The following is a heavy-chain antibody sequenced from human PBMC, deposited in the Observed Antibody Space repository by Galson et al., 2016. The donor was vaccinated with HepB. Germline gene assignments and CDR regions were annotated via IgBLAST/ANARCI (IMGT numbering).Heavy chain of an antibody. CDR3: VREYYGRLEQ. J-gene: IGHJ4*02. CDR2: ISNTSPTT. CDR1: GFTLSHYG. D-gene: IGHD2-21*01. V-gene: IGHV3-48*02. Sequence: SLRLSCAVSGFTLSHYGMTWVRLAPGRGLEWISFISNTSPTTYYADSVRGRFTTSRDNAKNSLYLEMNNLRDEDTAVYFCVREYYGRLEQWGQGTLVTVSS.